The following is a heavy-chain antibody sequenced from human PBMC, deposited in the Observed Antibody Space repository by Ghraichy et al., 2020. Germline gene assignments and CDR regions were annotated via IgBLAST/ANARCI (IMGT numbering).Heavy chain of an antibody. D-gene: IGHD6-6*01. Sequence: SETLSLTCSVSGYSISSGYYWGWIRQPPGKGLEWIGSIYHSGSTNYNPSLRSRVTISVDTSKNQFSLKVSSVTAADTAVFYCARGEGQLADFDYWGRGTLVTVSS. V-gene: IGHV4-38-2*02. CDR3: ARGEGQLADFDY. J-gene: IGHJ4*02. CDR1: GYSISSGYY. CDR2: IYHSGST.